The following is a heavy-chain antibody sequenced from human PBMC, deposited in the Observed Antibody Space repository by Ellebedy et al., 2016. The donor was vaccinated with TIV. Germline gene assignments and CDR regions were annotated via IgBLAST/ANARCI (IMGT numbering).Heavy chain of an antibody. V-gene: IGHV1-18*01. J-gene: IGHJ4*02. Sequence: AASVKVSCKASGYTFTTYVITWVRQAPGQGVEWMGWISAYNGNTNFAQNLQGRVTMTTDTSTSTAYMELRSLRSDDTAVYYCARTGLGGNFFDYWGQGTLVTVSS. D-gene: IGHD4-23*01. CDR1: GYTFTTYV. CDR3: ARTGLGGNFFDY. CDR2: ISAYNGNT.